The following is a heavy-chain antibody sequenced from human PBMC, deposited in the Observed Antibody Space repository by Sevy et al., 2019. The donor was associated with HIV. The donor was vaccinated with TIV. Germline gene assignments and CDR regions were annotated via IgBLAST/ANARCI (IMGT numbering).Heavy chain of an antibody. CDR2: ISGSGGRT. J-gene: IGHJ6*02. CDR3: ARAKTILEGRYGMDV. Sequence: GGSLRLSCAASGFTFSSYAMSWVRQAPGKGLEWVSGISGSGGRTYYADSVKGRFTISRDNSKNSLYLQMNSLRAEDTAVYYCARAKTILEGRYGMDVWGQGTTVTVSS. CDR1: GFTFSSYA. V-gene: IGHV3-23*01. D-gene: IGHD3-3*01.